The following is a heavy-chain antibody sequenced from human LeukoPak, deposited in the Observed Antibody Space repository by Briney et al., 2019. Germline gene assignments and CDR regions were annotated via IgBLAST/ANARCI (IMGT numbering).Heavy chain of an antibody. Sequence: PSETLSLTCAVYGGSFSGYYWSWIRQPPVRGLEWIGEINHSGSTNYNPSLKSRVTISVDTSKNQFSLKLSSVTAADTAVYFCAQYTAMGTFDYWGQGTLVTVSS. J-gene: IGHJ4*02. D-gene: IGHD5-18*01. CDR1: GGSFSGYY. CDR3: AQYTAMGTFDY. CDR2: INHSGST. V-gene: IGHV4-34*01.